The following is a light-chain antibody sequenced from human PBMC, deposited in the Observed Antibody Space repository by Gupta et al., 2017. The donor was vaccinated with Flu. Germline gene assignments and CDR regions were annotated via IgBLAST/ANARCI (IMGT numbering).Light chain of an antibody. CDR3: QTWGTGITV. CDR2: LNSDGSH. Sequence: VKLTCTLSSGHSSYAIAWHQQQPEKGPRYLMKLNSDGSHSKGDGIPDRFSGSSSGAERYLSISSLQSEDEADYYCQTWGTGITVFGGGTKLTVL. V-gene: IGLV4-69*01. CDR1: SGHSSYA. J-gene: IGLJ2*01.